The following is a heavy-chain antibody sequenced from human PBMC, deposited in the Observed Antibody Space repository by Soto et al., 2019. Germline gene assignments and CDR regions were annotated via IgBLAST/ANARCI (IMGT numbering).Heavy chain of an antibody. J-gene: IGHJ5*02. Sequence: ASVKVSCKASGGTFSSYAISWVRQAPGQGLEWMGGIIPIFGTANYAQKFQGRVTITADKSTSTAYLQLSSLRPEDTAVYYCARYFSPFFDFSSGYHPAWFDPWGQGTPVTVCS. CDR1: GGTFSSYA. CDR2: IIPIFGTA. V-gene: IGHV1-69*06. CDR3: ARYFSPFFDFSSGYHPAWFDP. D-gene: IGHD3-3*01.